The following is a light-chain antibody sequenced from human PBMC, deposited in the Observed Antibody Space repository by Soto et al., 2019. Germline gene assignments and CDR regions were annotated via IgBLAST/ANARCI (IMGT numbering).Light chain of an antibody. CDR3: YQYFSTPLT. Sequence: DIVVSQSPDSLLLSLVEIATINFKSIQSVLNSSNNKNYLAWYQQKPGQPPKLVIYWASTRESGVPDRFSGSGSGTDFTLTISSLQAEDVAVYYCYQYFSTPLTFGGGTKVDIK. J-gene: IGKJ4*01. CDR2: WAS. CDR1: QSVLNSSNNKNY. V-gene: IGKV4-1*01.